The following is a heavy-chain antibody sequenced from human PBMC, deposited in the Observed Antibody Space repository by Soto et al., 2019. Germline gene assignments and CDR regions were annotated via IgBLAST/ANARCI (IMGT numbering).Heavy chain of an antibody. CDR1: GFPFSSSW. V-gene: IGHV3-66*01. Sequence: GGSLRLSCAASGFPFSSSWMHWVRQVPGKGLEWVSFIYSGGNTYYADSVKGRFSISRDNSKNTLYLQMNSLRAEDTAVYYCTRAVEYPYFFDYWGQGAQVTVSS. D-gene: IGHD2-2*01. J-gene: IGHJ4*02. CDR3: TRAVEYPYFFDY. CDR2: IYSGGNT.